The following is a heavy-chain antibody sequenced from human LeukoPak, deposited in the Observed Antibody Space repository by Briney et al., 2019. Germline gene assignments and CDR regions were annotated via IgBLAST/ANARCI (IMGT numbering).Heavy chain of an antibody. Sequence: GGSLRLSCAASGFTFSSYAMSWVRQAPGKGLEWVSAISGNGGSTYYADSVKGRFTISRDNSKNTLYLQMNSLRAEDTAVYYCAKDRDGYNYYFDYWGQGTLVTVSS. CDR2: ISGNGGST. CDR3: AKDRDGYNYYFDY. J-gene: IGHJ4*02. D-gene: IGHD5-24*01. V-gene: IGHV3-23*01. CDR1: GFTFSSYA.